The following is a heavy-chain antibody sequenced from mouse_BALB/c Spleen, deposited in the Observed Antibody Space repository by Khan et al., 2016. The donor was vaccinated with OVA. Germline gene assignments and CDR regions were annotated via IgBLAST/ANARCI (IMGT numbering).Heavy chain of an antibody. Sequence: EVQLQESGPGLVKPSQSLSLTCTVTGYSITSDYAWNWIRQFPGNKLEWMGYISYSGRTSYTPSLKRRISITRDTSTNQFLLQLNSVTTEDTAYYECAGGGAYWGQGTPVTVSA. V-gene: IGHV3-2*02. CDR3: AGGGAY. CDR2: ISYSGRT. J-gene: IGHJ3*01. CDR1: GYSITSDYA.